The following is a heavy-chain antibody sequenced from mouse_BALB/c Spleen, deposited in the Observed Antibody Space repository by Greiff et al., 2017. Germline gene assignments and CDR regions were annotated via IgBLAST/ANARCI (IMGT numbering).Heavy chain of an antibody. Sequence: EVQLVETGGGLVQPKGSLKLSCAASGFTFNTNAMNWVRQAPGKGLEWVARIRSKSNNYATYYADSVKDRFTISRDDSQSMLYLQMNNLKTEDTAMYYCVRANFDYWGQGTSVTVSS. CDR1: GFTFNTNA. J-gene: IGHJ4*01. V-gene: IGHV10S3*01. D-gene: IGHD4-1*02. CDR3: VRANFDY. CDR2: IRSKSNNYAT.